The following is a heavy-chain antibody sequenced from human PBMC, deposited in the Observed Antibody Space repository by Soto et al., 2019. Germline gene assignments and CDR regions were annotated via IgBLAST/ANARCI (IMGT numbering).Heavy chain of an antibody. D-gene: IGHD3-3*02. Sequence: EVQLVQSGGGSVQPGGSLRLSCAASGFTFTNYWMHWVRQVPGKGLVWVSRIDGVGTGTSYSDSVRGRFTISRDNAENTLYLQMNSLRAEDTAVYYCTTVFAYWGQGTLVTVSS. J-gene: IGHJ4*02. CDR1: GFTFTNYW. CDR2: IDGVGTGT. V-gene: IGHV3-74*01. CDR3: TTVFAY.